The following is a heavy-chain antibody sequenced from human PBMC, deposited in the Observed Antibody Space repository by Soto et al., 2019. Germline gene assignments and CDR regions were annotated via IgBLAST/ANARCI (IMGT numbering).Heavy chain of an antibody. CDR2: IKQDGSEK. CDR1: GFTFSSYW. Sequence: GGSLRLSCAASGFTFSSYWMSWVRQAPGKGLEWVANIKQDGSEKYYVDSVKGRFTISRDNAKNSLYLQMNSLRAEDTAVYYCARDDRSGWYEVGMDVWGQGTTVTVSS. CDR3: ARDDRSGWYEVGMDV. D-gene: IGHD6-19*01. V-gene: IGHV3-7*05. J-gene: IGHJ6*02.